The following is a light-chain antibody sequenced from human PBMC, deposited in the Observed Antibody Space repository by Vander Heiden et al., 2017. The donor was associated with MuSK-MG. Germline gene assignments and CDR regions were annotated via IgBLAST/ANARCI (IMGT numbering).Light chain of an antibody. V-gene: IGKV3-15*01. J-gene: IGKJ3*01. CDR3: QQDNNCPIT. Sequence: EIVMAQSPGTLSVSPGESATLSCRASQSVLNNLAWYQQKPGQPPRLLIYGASTRATGIPARFSGSGSGTEFTLTISSLQSEDFAVYYCQQDNNCPITFGHGTKVDVK. CDR2: GAS. CDR1: QSVLNN.